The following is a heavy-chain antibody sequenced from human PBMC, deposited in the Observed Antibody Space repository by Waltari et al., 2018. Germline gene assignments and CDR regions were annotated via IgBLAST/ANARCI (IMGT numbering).Heavy chain of an antibody. CDR3: ARKMRSSTWKFYYHGLDV. Sequence: QVQLVQSGAEVKKPGSSVKVSCKASGGTFSSYSISWVRQAPGQGLEWMGGTIPISGATNNAMKFQDRVTFTADESESTAYMEVNSLRSEDTAVYYCARKMRSSTWKFYYHGLDVWGQGTTVTVSS. CDR1: GGTFSSYS. D-gene: IGHD2-2*01. J-gene: IGHJ6*02. CDR2: TIPISGAT. V-gene: IGHV1-69*01.